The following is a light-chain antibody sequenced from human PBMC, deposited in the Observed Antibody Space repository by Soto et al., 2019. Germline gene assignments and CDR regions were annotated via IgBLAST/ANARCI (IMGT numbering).Light chain of an antibody. CDR2: AAS. CDR3: QQYLSYPLT. V-gene: IGKV1-16*02. CDR1: QDISGY. J-gene: IGKJ4*01. Sequence: DIQMTPSPSSVSASVGDRVTITCRASQDISGYLAWFQLKPGKGPKSLIFAASTLQSGVPSKFSGSVYGTDFTLTISSLQPEDFATYYCQQYLSYPLTFGGGTKVEIK.